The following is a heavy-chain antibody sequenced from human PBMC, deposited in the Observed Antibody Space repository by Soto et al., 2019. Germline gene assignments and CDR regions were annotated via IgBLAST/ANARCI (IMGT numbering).Heavy chain of an antibody. CDR3: EAGFWGSYRWPEEEPFDY. CDR1: GFTFSSYA. J-gene: IGHJ4*02. Sequence: GGSLRLSCAASGFTFSSYAMHWVRQAPGKGLEWVAVISYDGSNKYYADSVKGRFTISRDNSKNTLYLQMNSLRAEDTAVYYCEAGFWGSYRWPEEEPFDYWGQGTLVTVSS. D-gene: IGHD3-16*02. CDR2: ISYDGSNK. V-gene: IGHV3-30-3*01.